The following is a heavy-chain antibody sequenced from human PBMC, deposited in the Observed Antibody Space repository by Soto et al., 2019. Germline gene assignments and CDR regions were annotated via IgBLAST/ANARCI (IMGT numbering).Heavy chain of an antibody. CDR3: AKDSHLAIISPTPDY. V-gene: IGHV3-23*01. CDR1: GVTFTSTA. CDR2: FRESGGTT. D-gene: IGHD5-12*01. J-gene: IGHJ4*02. Sequence: PGGSLRLACAASGVTFTSTAMSWVRQAPGKGLEWVSTFRESGGTTHYAASAKAPFTVSRDTSTNMLYLQMDSLRAEDTAIYYFAKDSHLAIISPTPDYWGQGTLVTVSS.